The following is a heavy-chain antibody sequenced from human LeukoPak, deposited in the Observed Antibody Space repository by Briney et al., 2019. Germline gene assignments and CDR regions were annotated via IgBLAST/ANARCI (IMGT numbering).Heavy chain of an antibody. CDR3: GASSGWCYFDY. Sequence: GGSLRLSCAASGFTVSSKYMSWVRQAPGKGLEWVSVIYSGGTTYYADSVKGRFTISRDNSKNTLYLQMNSLRAEDTAVYYCGASSGWCYFDYWGQGTLVTVSS. D-gene: IGHD6-19*01. J-gene: IGHJ4*02. CDR1: GFTVSSKY. V-gene: IGHV3-53*01. CDR2: IYSGGTT.